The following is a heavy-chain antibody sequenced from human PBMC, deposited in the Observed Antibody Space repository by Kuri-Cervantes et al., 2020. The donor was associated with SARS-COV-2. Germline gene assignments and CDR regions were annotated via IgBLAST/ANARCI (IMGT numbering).Heavy chain of an antibody. V-gene: IGHV4-61*02. Sequence: SETLSLTCAVSGGSISSGGYSWSWIRQPAGKGLEWIGRIYTSGSTNYNPSLKSRVTISVGTSKNQFSLKLSSVTAADTAVYYCARGRADIWGQGTMVTVSS. CDR1: GGSISSGGYS. CDR3: ARGRADI. CDR2: IYTSGST. J-gene: IGHJ3*02.